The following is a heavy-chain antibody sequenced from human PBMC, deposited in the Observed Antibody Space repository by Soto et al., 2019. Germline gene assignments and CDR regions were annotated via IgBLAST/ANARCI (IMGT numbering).Heavy chain of an antibody. D-gene: IGHD4-17*01. CDR2: FYSGGST. J-gene: IGHJ4*02. Sequence: LRLSCAASGFTLSSNYMSWVRQAPGKGLEWVSVFYSGGSTYYAGSVKGRFTISRDNSKNMLYLQMNSLRAEDTALYYCARVSTTAKTFEFWGQGTMVTVYS. CDR3: ARVSTTAKTFEF. V-gene: IGHV3-53*01. CDR1: GFTLSSNY.